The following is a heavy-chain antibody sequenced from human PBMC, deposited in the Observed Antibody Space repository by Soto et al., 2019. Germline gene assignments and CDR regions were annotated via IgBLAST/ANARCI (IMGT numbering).Heavy chain of an antibody. J-gene: IGHJ4*02. CDR2: ISSSGGTI. CDR1: GFTFSSYE. D-gene: IGHD4-17*01. CDR3: ARVRLAYGDIDY. Sequence: PGGSLRLSCAASGFTFSSYEMNWVRQAPGKGLEWVSYISSSGGTIYYADSVKGRFTISRDNAKNSLYLQMNSLRADDTAVYYCARVRLAYGDIDYWGQGTRVTVSS. V-gene: IGHV3-48*03.